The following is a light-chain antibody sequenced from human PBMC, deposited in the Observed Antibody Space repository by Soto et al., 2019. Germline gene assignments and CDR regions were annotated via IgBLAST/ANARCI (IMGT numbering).Light chain of an antibody. Sequence: AIRMTQSPSSLSASTGDRVTITCRASQGISSYLAWYQQKPGKAPKLLIYAASTLQSGVPSRFSGSGSGTDFTLTISCLQYEDLATYYCQQYYSYPQTFGGGTKVEIK. CDR3: QQYYSYPQT. J-gene: IGKJ4*01. V-gene: IGKV1-8*01. CDR1: QGISSY. CDR2: AAS.